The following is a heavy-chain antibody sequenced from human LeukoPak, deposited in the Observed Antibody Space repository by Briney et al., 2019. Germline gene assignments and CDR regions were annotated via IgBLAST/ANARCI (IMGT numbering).Heavy chain of an antibody. CDR3: AKVSMGGTPDAFDI. J-gene: IGHJ3*02. CDR2: ISGSGGST. D-gene: IGHD1-14*01. V-gene: IGHV3-23*01. Sequence: GGSLRLSCAASGFTFGSYAMYWVRQAPGKGLEWVSGISGSGGSTFYADSVKGRFTISRDNSENTVHLQMNSLRADDTAVYYCAKVSMGGTPDAFDIWGQGTMVTVSS. CDR1: GFTFGSYA.